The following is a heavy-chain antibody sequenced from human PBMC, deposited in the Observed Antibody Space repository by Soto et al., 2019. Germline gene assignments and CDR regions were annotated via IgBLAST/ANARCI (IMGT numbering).Heavy chain of an antibody. V-gene: IGHV4-59*01. CDR1: GGSISSYY. J-gene: IGHJ6*02. CDR3: ARDNYGSGSYYTYYYYYYGMDV. D-gene: IGHD3-10*01. CDR2: IYYSGST. Sequence: PSGTLSLTCPVSGGSISSYYWSWIRQPPGKGLEWIGYIYYSGSTNYNPSLKSRVTISVDTSKNQFSMKLSSVTAADTAVYYCARDNYGSGSYYTYYYYYYGMDVWGQGTTVTVSS.